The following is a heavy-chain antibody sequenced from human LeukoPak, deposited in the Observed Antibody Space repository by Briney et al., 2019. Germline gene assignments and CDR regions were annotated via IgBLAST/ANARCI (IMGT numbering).Heavy chain of an antibody. J-gene: IGHJ4*02. Sequence: PSETLSLTCAVYGGSFSGYYWSWIRQPPGKGLEWIGEINHSGSTNYNPSLKSRVTISVDTSKNQFSLKLSSVTAADTAVYYCARAIITIFGVVTVFGYWGQGTLVTVSP. D-gene: IGHD3-3*01. CDR2: INHSGST. CDR3: ARAIITIFGVVTVFGY. V-gene: IGHV4-34*01. CDR1: GGSFSGYY.